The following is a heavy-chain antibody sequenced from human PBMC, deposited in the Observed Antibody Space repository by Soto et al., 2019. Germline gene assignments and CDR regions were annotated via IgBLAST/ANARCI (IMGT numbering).Heavy chain of an antibody. V-gene: IGHV1-69*13. D-gene: IGHD2-15*01. J-gene: IGHJ5*01. Sequence: AASVKVSCKASGGTFISYAISWVRQAPGQGLEWMGGIIPIFGTANYAQKFQGRVTITADESTSTAYMELSSLRSEDTAVYYCARDLTEMATPTNWFDSSGQGTLVTVSS. CDR1: GGTFISYA. CDR3: ARDLTEMATPTNWFDS. CDR2: IIPIFGTA.